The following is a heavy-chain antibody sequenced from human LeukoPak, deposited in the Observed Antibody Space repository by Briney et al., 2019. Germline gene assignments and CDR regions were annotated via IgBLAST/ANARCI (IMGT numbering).Heavy chain of an antibody. D-gene: IGHD2-15*01. CDR1: GFSFSSYS. Sequence: GGSLRLSCAGSGFSFSSYSLNWVRQAPGKGLEWVSFIRGSSSYMYYADSVKGRFTISRDNAKNSLYLQMNNLRAEDTAVYYCAREGVGYYLDQWGQGILVTVSS. V-gene: IGHV3-21*01. CDR3: AREGVGYYLDQ. J-gene: IGHJ4*02. CDR2: IRGSSSYM.